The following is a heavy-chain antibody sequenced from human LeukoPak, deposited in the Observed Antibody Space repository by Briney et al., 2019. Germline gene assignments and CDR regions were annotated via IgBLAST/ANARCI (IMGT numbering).Heavy chain of an antibody. J-gene: IGHJ3*02. CDR1: GGSIGGYY. CDR3: ARSIGLEFGGNLRYDAFDI. Sequence: SETLSLTCTVSGGSIGGYYWSWIRQPPGKGLEWVGYISYSGSTNYNPSLKSRVTISVDTSKNQFSLNLSSVTAADTAVYYCARSIGLEFGGNLRYDAFDIWGQGAMVTVSS. D-gene: IGHD4-23*01. V-gene: IGHV4-59*01. CDR2: ISYSGST.